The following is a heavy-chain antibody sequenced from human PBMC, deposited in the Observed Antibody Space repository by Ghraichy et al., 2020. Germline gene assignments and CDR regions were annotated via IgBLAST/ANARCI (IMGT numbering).Heavy chain of an antibody. D-gene: IGHD2-8*01. J-gene: IGHJ5*02. Sequence: GGSLRLSCAASGFTFSNAWMSWVRQAPGKGLEWVGRIKSKTDGGTTDYAAPVKGRFTISRDDSKNTLYLQMNSLKTEDTAVYYCTTDRSGYQWYWFDPWGQGTLVTVS. CDR2: IKSKTDGGTT. V-gene: IGHV3-15*01. CDR3: TTDRSGYQWYWFDP. CDR1: GFTFSNAW.